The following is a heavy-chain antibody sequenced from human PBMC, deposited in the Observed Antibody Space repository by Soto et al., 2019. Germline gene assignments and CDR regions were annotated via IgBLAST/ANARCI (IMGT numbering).Heavy chain of an antibody. J-gene: IGHJ6*02. CDR1: EFSLSTYA. V-gene: IGHV3-30-3*01. CDR3: PRAPASPSYYGLHV. D-gene: IGHD6-25*01. Sequence: QVHLVEFGGGVVQHWGSLRLSCAAAEFSLSTYAMHWDRQAPGKGLEWVAVISSDGSDKYDANSVKSRFTLYRENSPKVPHLQMNRPRTSDTGVYYCPRAPASPSYYGLHVWGQGNAVTVSS. CDR2: ISSDGSDK.